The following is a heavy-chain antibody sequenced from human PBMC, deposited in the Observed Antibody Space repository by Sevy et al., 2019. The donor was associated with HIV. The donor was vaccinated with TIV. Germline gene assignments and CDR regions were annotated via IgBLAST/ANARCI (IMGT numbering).Heavy chain of an antibody. V-gene: IGHV3-30*18. CDR3: AKDYSAGITMVRGAYRARGDYFDY. J-gene: IGHJ4*02. D-gene: IGHD3-10*01. CDR2: ISYDEAHK. CDR1: GFTFRTSG. Sequence: GGSLRLSCVTSGFTFRTSGMHWVRQSPGKGLEWVAVISYDEAHKNYADSVKGRFSISKDNYKNKLYLQRISLRTDDTAVYYCAKDYSAGITMVRGAYRARGDYFDYWGQGTQVTVSS.